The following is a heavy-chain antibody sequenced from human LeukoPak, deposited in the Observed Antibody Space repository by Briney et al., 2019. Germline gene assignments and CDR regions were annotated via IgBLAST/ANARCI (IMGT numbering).Heavy chain of an antibody. CDR1: GFTFTNYA. J-gene: IGHJ5*02. Sequence: GGSLKLSCAASGFTFTNYAMNWVRQAPGKGLEWVATVSYDGTDTSYADSVKGRFAIFRDNSKNTLYLQMNSLRTEDTAVYYCVRVSGFCTNGVCPSFDPWGQGTLVTVSS. D-gene: IGHD2-8*01. V-gene: IGHV3-30*09. CDR3: VRVSGFCTNGVCPSFDP. CDR2: VSYDGTDT.